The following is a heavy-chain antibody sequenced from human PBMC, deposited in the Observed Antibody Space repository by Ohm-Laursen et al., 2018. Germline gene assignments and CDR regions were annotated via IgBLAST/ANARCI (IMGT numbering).Heavy chain of an antibody. CDR2: IYYSGST. Sequence: SETLSLTCAVSGGSISSYYWSWIRQPPGKGLEWIGYIYYSGSTNYNPSLKSRVTISVDTSKNQFSLKLSSVTAADTAVYYCAREQFFGVVIIGAFDIWGQGTMVTVSS. J-gene: IGHJ3*02. D-gene: IGHD3-3*01. CDR1: GGSISSYY. V-gene: IGHV4-59*01. CDR3: AREQFFGVVIIGAFDI.